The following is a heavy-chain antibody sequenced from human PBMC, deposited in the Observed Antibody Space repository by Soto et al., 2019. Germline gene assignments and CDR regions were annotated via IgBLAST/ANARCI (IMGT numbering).Heavy chain of an antibody. V-gene: IGHV4-61*01. J-gene: IGHJ4*02. D-gene: IGHD1-26*01. Sequence: SETLSLACTVSGGSVSSGSYYWSWIRQPPGKGLEWIGYIYYSGSTNYNPSLKSRVTISVDTSKNQFSLKLSSVTAADTAVYYCARGTSGRSLFVDYWGQGTLVTVSS. CDR1: GGSVSSGSYY. CDR3: ARGTSGRSLFVDY. CDR2: IYYSGST.